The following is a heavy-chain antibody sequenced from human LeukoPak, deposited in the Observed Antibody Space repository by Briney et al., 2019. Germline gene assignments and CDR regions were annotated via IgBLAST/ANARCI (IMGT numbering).Heavy chain of an antibody. CDR3: ARLAYSSGWYYFDY. CDR2: IYTSGST. V-gene: IGHV4-4*07. D-gene: IGHD6-19*01. CDR1: GGSISSYY. J-gene: IGHJ4*02. Sequence: PSETLSLTCTVSGGSISSYYWSWIRQPAGKGLEWIGRIYTSGSTNYNPSLKSRVTMSVDTSKNQFSLKLSSVTAADTAVYYCARLAYSSGWYYFDYWGQGTLVTVSS.